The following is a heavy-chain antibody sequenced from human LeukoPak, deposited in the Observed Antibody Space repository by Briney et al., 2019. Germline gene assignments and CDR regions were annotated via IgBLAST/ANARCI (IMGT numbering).Heavy chain of an antibody. CDR3: AKDLDSSGYRFYFRH. J-gene: IGHJ1*01. V-gene: IGHV3-43*01. D-gene: IGHD3-22*01. CDR1: GFSFDEYT. CDR2: ISWDGGSR. Sequence: SGGSLRLSCAASGFSFDEYTLHWVRQAPGKSLEWVSLISWDGGSRDYADSVKGRFTISRDNSKNSLYLQMNSLRTEDTALYYCAKDLDSSGYRFYFRHWGQGTLVTVSS.